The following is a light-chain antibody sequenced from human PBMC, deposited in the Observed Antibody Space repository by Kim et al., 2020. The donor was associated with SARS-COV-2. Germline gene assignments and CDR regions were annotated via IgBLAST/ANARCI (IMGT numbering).Light chain of an antibody. CDR3: QKYNSAPHT. CDR2: AAS. Sequence: DIQMIQSPSSLSASVGDRVTITCRASQGISNYLAWYQQKPGKVPKLLIYAASTLQSGVPSRFSGSGSGTDFSLTISSLQPEVVATYYCQKYNSAPHTCGQGTKVDI. V-gene: IGKV1-27*01. J-gene: IGKJ1*01. CDR1: QGISNY.